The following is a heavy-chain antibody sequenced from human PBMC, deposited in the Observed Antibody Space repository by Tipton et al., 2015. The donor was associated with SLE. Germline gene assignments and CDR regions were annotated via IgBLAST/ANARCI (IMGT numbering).Heavy chain of an antibody. J-gene: IGHJ6*02. CDR1: GGSISSGSYY. V-gene: IGHV4-61*01. CDR2: IYYSGST. D-gene: IGHD7-27*01. CDR3: AIWGSNYYYGMDV. Sequence: TLSLTCTVSGGSISSGSYYWSWIRQPPGKGLEWIGYIYYSGSTNYNPSLKSRVTISVDTSKNQFSLKLSSVTAADTAVYYCAIWGSNYYYGMDVWGQGTTVTVSS.